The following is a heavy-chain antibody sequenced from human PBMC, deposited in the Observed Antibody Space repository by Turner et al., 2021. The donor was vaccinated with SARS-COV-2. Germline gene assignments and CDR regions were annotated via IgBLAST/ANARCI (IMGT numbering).Heavy chain of an antibody. CDR2: INPNSGGT. Sequence: QVQLVQSGAEVKKPGASVKLSCTASGYTFTGYYMHWVRQAPGQGLEWMGWINPNSGGTNYAQKFQGKVTMTRDTSISTAYMELSRLRSDDTAVYYCARIPHLMVGIRFDPWGQGTLVTVSS. J-gene: IGHJ5*02. D-gene: IGHD2-8*01. CDR1: GYTFTGYY. V-gene: IGHV1-2*02. CDR3: ARIPHLMVGIRFDP.